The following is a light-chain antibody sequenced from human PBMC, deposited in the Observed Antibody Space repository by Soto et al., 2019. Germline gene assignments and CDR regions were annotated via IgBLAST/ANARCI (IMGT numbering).Light chain of an antibody. CDR3: QQYGSSGT. Sequence: EIVLTQSPGTLSLSPGERATLSCRASQTVTRNYLAWHQQKPGQTPRLLVYGASSRATGIPDRFSGSGSRTDFTLTLSRLEPEDFAVYYCQQYGSSGTSGQGTKVEIK. CDR1: QTVTRNY. V-gene: IGKV3-20*01. CDR2: GAS. J-gene: IGKJ1*01.